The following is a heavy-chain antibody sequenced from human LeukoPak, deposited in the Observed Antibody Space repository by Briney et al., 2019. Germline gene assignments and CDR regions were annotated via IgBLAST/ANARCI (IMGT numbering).Heavy chain of an antibody. D-gene: IGHD1-26*01. CDR1: GFTFSSYA. CDR3: AKPIVGIRRGNFDY. V-gene: IGHV3-23*01. Sequence: PGGSLRLSCAVSGFTFSSYAMSWVRQAPGKGLEWVPGIRDSGGTTYYADSVKGRFTISRDNSKNTLYLQMNSLRADDTAVYYCAKPIVGIRRGNFDYWGQGTLVTVSS. CDR2: IRDSGGTT. J-gene: IGHJ4*02.